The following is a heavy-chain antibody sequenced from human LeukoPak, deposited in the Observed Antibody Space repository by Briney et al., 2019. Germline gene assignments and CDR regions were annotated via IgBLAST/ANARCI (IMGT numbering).Heavy chain of an antibody. CDR3: ARVSRLITMVRGAEDAFDI. V-gene: IGHV4-34*01. CDR1: GGSFIGFH. D-gene: IGHD3-10*01. J-gene: IGHJ3*02. Sequence: PSETLSLTCAVYGGSFIGFHWNWIRQPPGKGLERIGTIYYSGSTYYNPSLKGRVTISVDTSKNQFSLKLSSVTAADTAVYYCARVSRLITMVRGAEDAFDIWGQGTMVTVSS. CDR2: IYYSGST.